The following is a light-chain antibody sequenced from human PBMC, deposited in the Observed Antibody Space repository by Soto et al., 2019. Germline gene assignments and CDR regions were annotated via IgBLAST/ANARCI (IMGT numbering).Light chain of an antibody. Sequence: DIQMTQSPSTLSASVGDRVTITCRASQSISSWLAWYQQKPGKAPKVLIYKASSLESGVPSRFSGSGSGTEFTLTISSLQPDDFATYYCQQYKSFSLTFGGGTKVDIK. CDR2: KAS. V-gene: IGKV1-5*03. CDR1: QSISSW. CDR3: QQYKSFSLT. J-gene: IGKJ4*01.